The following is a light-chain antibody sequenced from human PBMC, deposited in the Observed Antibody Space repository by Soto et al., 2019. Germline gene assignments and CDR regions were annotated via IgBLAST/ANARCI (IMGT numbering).Light chain of an antibody. CDR3: QQYGSSPPGLT. J-gene: IGKJ4*02. V-gene: IGKV3-20*01. CDR2: GAS. CDR1: QSVSSSY. Sequence: EIVLTQSPGTLSLSPGERATLSCRASQSVSSSYLAWYQQKPGQAPRLLIYGASSRATGIPDRFSGSGSGTDFHLTLRRLEREDFAVYYCQQYGSSPPGLTFGGGTKVEIK.